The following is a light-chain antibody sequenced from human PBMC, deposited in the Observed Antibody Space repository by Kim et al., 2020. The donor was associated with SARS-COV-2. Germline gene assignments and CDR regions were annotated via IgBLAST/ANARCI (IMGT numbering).Light chain of an antibody. CDR2: EDR. Sequence: SYELTQPPSVSVSPGQTANIPCSGDGLGDKYASWYQQRAGQPPVLVIYEDRERPSGIPERFSGSNSGNTATLTITGTQTMDEADYYCQAWDLDTAVFGGGTKLTVL. V-gene: IGLV3-1*01. CDR3: QAWDLDTAV. CDR1: GLGDKY. J-gene: IGLJ2*01.